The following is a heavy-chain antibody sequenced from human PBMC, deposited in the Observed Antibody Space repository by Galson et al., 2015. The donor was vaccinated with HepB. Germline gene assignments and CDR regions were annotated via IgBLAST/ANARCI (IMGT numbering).Heavy chain of an antibody. V-gene: IGHV1-46*04. D-gene: IGHD6-13*01. CDR2: INPSGGST. J-gene: IGHJ4*02. CDR1: GYTFTSYY. CDR3: ARGLAVAAAGTGVDY. Sequence: SVKVSCKASGYTFTSYYMHWVRQAPGQGLEWMGIINPSGGSTSYAQKLQGRVTMTRDTSTSTVYMELSSLRSEDTAVYYCARGLAVAAAGTGVDYWGQGTLVTVSS.